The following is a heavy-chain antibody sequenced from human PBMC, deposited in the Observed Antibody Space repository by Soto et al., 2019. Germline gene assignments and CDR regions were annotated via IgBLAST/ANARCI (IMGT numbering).Heavy chain of an antibody. CDR1: GGSISNSNW. D-gene: IGHD1-26*01. CDR3: AHRPIVGAAT. CDR2: IFHSGST. V-gene: IGHV4-4*02. J-gene: IGHJ5*02. Sequence: PSETLSLTCAVFGGSISNSNWWTWVRQPPGKGLDWIGEIFHSGSTNYNSSLMGRVTISVDKANNQFSLKLSSVTAADTAVYYCAHRPIVGAATWGQGTLVTVSS.